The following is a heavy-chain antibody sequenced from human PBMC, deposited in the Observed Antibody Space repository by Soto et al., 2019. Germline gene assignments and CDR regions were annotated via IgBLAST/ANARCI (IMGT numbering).Heavy chain of an antibody. CDR3: ARELRDGYNWNTAFDY. J-gene: IGHJ4*02. Sequence: PGGSLRLSCVASGFTFSSYAMHWVRQAPGKGLEWVAVISYDGSNEYYADSVKGRFTISRDNSKNTLYLQMNSLRAEDTAVYYCARELRDGYNWNTAFDYWGQGTLVTVSS. V-gene: IGHV3-30-3*01. CDR1: GFTFSSYA. CDR2: ISYDGSNE. D-gene: IGHD1-1*01.